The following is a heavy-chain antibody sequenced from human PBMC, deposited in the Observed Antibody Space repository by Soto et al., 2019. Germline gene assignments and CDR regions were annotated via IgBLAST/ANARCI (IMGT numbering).Heavy chain of an antibody. V-gene: IGHV3-64D*06. CDR1: GFTFSSYA. CDR2: IRGNGDPP. CDR3: VKSRGGNNFDFFD. D-gene: IGHD5-12*01. J-gene: IGHJ4*02. Sequence: GGSLRLSCSASGFTFSSYAMHWVRQAPGEGLEYVSGIRGNGDPPFYADSVKGRFTISRDNSKNTLYLQMSSLSADDTAVYYCVKSRGGNNFDFFDWGQGALVTVSS.